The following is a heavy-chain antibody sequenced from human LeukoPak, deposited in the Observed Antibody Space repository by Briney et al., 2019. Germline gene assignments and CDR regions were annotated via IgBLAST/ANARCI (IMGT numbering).Heavy chain of an antibody. J-gene: IGHJ6*03. Sequence: SETLSLTCSVSGYSISSGYYWGWIRQPPGQGLEWIGSIFHSGSTYYNPSLKSRVTISVDTSKYQFSLKLTSVTAADTAVYYCARDRKYCTSTTCHSSMDVWGKGTTVTVSS. V-gene: IGHV4-38-2*02. CDR3: ARDRKYCTSTTCHSSMDV. D-gene: IGHD2-2*01. CDR1: GYSISSGYY. CDR2: IFHSGST.